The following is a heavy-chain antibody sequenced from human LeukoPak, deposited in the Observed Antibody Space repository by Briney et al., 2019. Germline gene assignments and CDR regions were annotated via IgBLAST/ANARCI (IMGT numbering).Heavy chain of an antibody. D-gene: IGHD3-22*01. Sequence: SETLSLTCTVSGGSISSGDYYWSWIRQPPGKGLEWIGYIYYSGSTYYNPSLKSRVTISVDTSKNQFSLKLSSVTAADTAVYYCARFDSSGLYFDYWAREPWSPSPQ. J-gene: IGHJ4*02. CDR2: IYYSGST. CDR1: GGSISSGDYY. CDR3: ARFDSSGLYFDY. V-gene: IGHV4-30-4*08.